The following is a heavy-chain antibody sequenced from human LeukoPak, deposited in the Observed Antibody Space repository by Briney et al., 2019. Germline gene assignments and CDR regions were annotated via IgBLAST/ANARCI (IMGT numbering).Heavy chain of an antibody. V-gene: IGHV3-30-3*01. CDR1: GFTFSSYA. CDR3: AREKRGSYYLFDF. D-gene: IGHD3-10*01. J-gene: IGHJ4*02. Sequence: GRSLRLSCAASGFTFSSYAMHWVRQAPGKGLEWVAVISYDGSNKYYADSVKGRFTISRDNDNNSVHLQMDSLTAADTALYYCAREKRGSYYLFDFWGQGAPVTVSS. CDR2: ISYDGSNK.